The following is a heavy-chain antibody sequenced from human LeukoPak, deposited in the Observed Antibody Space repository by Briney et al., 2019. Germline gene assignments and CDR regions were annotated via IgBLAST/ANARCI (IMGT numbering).Heavy chain of an antibody. CDR2: INAGNGKT. Sequence: ASVKVSCKASGYTFTSYAMHWVRQAPGQRLEWMGWINAGNGKTKYSQKFQGRVAITRDTSASTAYMELSSLSSEDTAVYYCARPMRSGSGWYVGGFDYWGQGNLVTVSS. V-gene: IGHV1-3*01. CDR1: GYTFTSYA. J-gene: IGHJ4*02. D-gene: IGHD6-19*01. CDR3: ARPMRSGSGWYVGGFDY.